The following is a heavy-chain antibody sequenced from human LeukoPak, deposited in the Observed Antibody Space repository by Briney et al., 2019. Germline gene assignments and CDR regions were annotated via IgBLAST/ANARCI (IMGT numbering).Heavy chain of an antibody. CDR2: IKQDGSEK. D-gene: IGHD5-12*01. CDR1: GFTFSSYW. J-gene: IGHJ4*02. Sequence: GGSLRLSCAASGFTFSSYWMSWVRQAPGKELEWVANIKQDGSEKYYVNSVKGRFTISRDNAKNSLYLQMNSLRAEDTAVYYCARATVYSGYVAFDYWGQGTLVTVSS. V-gene: IGHV3-7*01. CDR3: ARATVYSGYVAFDY.